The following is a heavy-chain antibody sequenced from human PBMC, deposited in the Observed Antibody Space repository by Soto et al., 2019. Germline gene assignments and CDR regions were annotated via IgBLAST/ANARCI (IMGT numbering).Heavy chain of an antibody. CDR3: ARQTLYDYVWGSYRQFDY. CDR2: IYYSGST. V-gene: IGHV4-61*01. J-gene: IGHJ4*02. D-gene: IGHD3-16*02. CDR1: GGSVSSGSYY. Sequence: ETLSLTCTVSGGSVSSGSYYWSWIRQPPGKGLEWIGYIYYSGSTNYNPSLKSRVTISVDTSKNQFSLKLSSVTAADTAVYYCARQTLYDYVWGSYRQFDYWGQGTLVTVSS.